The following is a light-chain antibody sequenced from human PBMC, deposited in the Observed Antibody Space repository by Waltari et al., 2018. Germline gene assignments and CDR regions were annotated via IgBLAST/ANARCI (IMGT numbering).Light chain of an antibody. CDR1: QTVSTY. V-gene: IGKV1-39*01. Sequence: DRVTITCRATQTVSTYLNWYQQKPGKAPKFLIYAASNLQSGVPSRFSGSGSGTYFTLTISSLQPEDFATYYCQQSYSTPRTFGQGTKVEIK. CDR2: AAS. J-gene: IGKJ1*01. CDR3: QQSYSTPRT.